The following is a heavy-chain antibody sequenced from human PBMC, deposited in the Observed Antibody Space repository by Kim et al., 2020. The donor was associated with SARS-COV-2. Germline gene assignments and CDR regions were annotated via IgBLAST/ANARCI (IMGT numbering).Heavy chain of an antibody. V-gene: IGHV4-34*01. D-gene: IGHD2-15*01. CDR3: ARERKLGYCSGGSCYQGYSSGWYYFDY. CDR2: INHSGST. Sequence: SETLSLTCAVYGGSFSGYYWSWIRQPPGKGLEWIGEINHSGSTNYNPSLKSRVTISVDTSKNQFSLKLSSVTAADTAVYYCARERKLGYCSGGSCYQGYSSGWYYFDYWGQGTLVTVSS. CDR1: GGSFSGYY. J-gene: IGHJ4*02.